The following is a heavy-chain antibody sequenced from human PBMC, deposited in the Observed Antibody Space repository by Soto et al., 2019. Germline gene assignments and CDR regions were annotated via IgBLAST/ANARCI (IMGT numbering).Heavy chain of an antibody. CDR3: ARSVTGIAAAGTDYYYGMDV. CDR1: GGTFSSYA. Sequence: QVQLVQSGAEVKKPGSSVKVSCKASGGTFSSYAISWVRQAPGQGLEWMGGIIPIFGTANYAQKFQGRVTIAADESTSTAYMELSSRRSEDTAVYYCARSVTGIAAAGTDYYYGMDVWGQGTTVTVSS. J-gene: IGHJ6*02. V-gene: IGHV1-69*01. D-gene: IGHD6-13*01. CDR2: IIPIFGTA.